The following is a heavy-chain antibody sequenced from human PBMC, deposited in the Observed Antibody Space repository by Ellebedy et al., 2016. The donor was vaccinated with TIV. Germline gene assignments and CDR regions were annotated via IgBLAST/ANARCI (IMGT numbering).Heavy chain of an antibody. CDR2: ISYNGNST. V-gene: IGHV3-30*03. J-gene: IGHJ4*02. D-gene: IGHD4-17*01. Sequence: GESLKISCAASGFTFSGYGMHWVRPPPGKGLEWLAVISYNGNSTFYADSVNGRITISRDNSKNTLYLQMNSLRAEDTAVYYCARGSGDLPFDYWGQGTLVTVSS. CDR3: ARGSGDLPFDY. CDR1: GFTFSGYG.